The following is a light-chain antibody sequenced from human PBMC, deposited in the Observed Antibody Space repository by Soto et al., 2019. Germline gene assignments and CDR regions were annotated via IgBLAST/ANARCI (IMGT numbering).Light chain of an antibody. CDR1: QSVSSN. J-gene: IGKJ4*01. CDR2: GAS. Sequence: EIVMSQSPATLSVSPGERATLSCRASQSVSSNLAWYQQTPGQAPRLLIDGASTMATGIPARFSGSASGTEFPPTISSLQSEDFAVYYCQQFSSCPLTFGGGTKVDIK. CDR3: QQFSSCPLT. V-gene: IGKV3-15*01.